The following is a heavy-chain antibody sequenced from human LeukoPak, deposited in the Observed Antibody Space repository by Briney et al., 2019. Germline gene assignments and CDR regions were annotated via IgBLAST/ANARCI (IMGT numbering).Heavy chain of an antibody. CDR2: VYYSGNT. CDR1: GGSISSSNYY. V-gene: IGHV4-39*07. J-gene: IGHJ4*02. Sequence: PSETLSLTCTVSGGSISSSNYYWGWIRQPPGKGLEWIGTVYYSGNTYYNPSLKSRVTISVDKSKNQFSLKLSSVTAADTAVYYCARYSSGYYPNYYFDYWGQGTLVTVSS. D-gene: IGHD3-3*01. CDR3: ARYSSGYYPNYYFDY.